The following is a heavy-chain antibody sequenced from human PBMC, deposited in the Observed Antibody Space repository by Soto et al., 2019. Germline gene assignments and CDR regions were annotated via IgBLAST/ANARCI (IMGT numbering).Heavy chain of an antibody. Sequence: SETLSLTCTVSGGSISSHYWSWVRQAPGKGLEWIGHIYYRGSTSYNPSLRSRSTIYVDTSNNQFSLKLNYVATADTAVYDCARDGREASGMDVWGQGTKVTV. J-gene: IGHJ6*02. CDR3: ARDGREASGMDV. CDR1: GGSISSHY. V-gene: IGHV4-59*11. D-gene: IGHD1-26*01. CDR2: IYYRGST.